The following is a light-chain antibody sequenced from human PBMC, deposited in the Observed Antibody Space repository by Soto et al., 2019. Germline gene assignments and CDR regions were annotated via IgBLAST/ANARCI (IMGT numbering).Light chain of an antibody. CDR1: QSTTNW. CDR3: QQYSMYPWT. J-gene: IGKJ1*01. CDR2: KAS. Sequence: DIQMTQSPSTLSASVGDRVTITCWASQSTTNWLAWYQQRPGKAPKLLISKASSLESGVPSRFSGSGSGTEFTLTISSLQPDDFATYYCQQYSMYPWTFGQGTKVGIK. V-gene: IGKV1-5*03.